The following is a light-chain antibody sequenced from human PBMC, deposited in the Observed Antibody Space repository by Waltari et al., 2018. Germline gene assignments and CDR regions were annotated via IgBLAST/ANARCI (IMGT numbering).Light chain of an antibody. CDR3: SSYISSSTLEL. V-gene: IGLV2-14*03. Sequence: SALTQPASVSGSPGQSITIPCPGTSSDVGAYNYVSWYLQHPGKAPKLMIFDVSMRPSGVSNRFSGSKSGNTASLTISGLQAEDEADYYCSSYISSSTLELFGGGTSLTVL. J-gene: IGLJ2*01. CDR2: DVS. CDR1: SSDVGAYNY.